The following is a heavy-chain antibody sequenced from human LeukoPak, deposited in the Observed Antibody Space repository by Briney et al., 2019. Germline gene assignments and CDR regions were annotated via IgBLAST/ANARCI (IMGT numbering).Heavy chain of an antibody. CDR2: MNPNSGNT. CDR1: GYTFTSYD. V-gene: IGHV1-8*03. Sequence: ASVKVSCKASGYTFTSYDINWVRQATGQGLEWMGWMNPNSGNTGYAQKFQGRVTITRNTSISTAYMELSSLRSEDTAVYYCARGPYVWGSYRYNYYYYMDVWGKGTTVTVSS. J-gene: IGHJ6*03. D-gene: IGHD3-16*02. CDR3: ARGPYVWGSYRYNYYYYMDV.